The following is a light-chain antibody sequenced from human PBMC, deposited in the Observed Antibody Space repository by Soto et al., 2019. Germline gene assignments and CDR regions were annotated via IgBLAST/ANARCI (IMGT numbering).Light chain of an antibody. V-gene: IGKV1-5*03. CDR3: QQYNSYSYT. Sequence: DIQMTQSPSTLPASVGDRVTITCRASQSISSWLAWYQQKPGKAPKLLIYKASSLESGVPSRFSGSGSGTEFTLTISSLQPDDFATYYCQQYNSYSYTFGQGTNLEIK. CDR2: KAS. J-gene: IGKJ2*01. CDR1: QSISSW.